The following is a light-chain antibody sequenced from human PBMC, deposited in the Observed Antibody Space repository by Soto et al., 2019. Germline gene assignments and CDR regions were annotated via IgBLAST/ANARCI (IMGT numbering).Light chain of an antibody. Sequence: EIGLTQSPATLSLSPGERATLSCRASQSVSRDLAWYQQKPGQAPRLVIHDTSTRATGVPDTFSGSGSGTEFTLTVSSLEPEDFAMYYCKKRFSWPPTFGGGTHVEIK. J-gene: IGKJ4*01. CDR2: DTS. CDR1: QSVSRD. V-gene: IGKV3-11*01. CDR3: KKRFSWPPT.